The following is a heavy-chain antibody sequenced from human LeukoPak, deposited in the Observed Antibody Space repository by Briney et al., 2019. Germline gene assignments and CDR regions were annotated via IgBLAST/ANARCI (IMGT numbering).Heavy chain of an antibody. CDR2: ISPNSGGT. Sequence: ASVKVSCKASGSTFIGYYIHWVRQAPGQGLEWMGWISPNSGGTNSAQKFQGRVTMTRDTSISTAYMELTRLRSDDRAVYYCARQTTAPLLFDFWGQGTLVTVSS. CDR3: ARQTTAPLLFDF. V-gene: IGHV1-2*02. CDR1: GSTFIGYY. J-gene: IGHJ4*02. D-gene: IGHD4-17*01.